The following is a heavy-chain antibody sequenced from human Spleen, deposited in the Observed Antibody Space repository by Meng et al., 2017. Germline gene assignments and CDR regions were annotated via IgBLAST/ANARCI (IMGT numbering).Heavy chain of an antibody. V-gene: IGHV4-34*01. CDR2: INHSGST. D-gene: IGHD6-13*01. CDR1: GGYFSGYY. CDR3: ARATAAAAKGRWFDP. J-gene: IGHJ5*02. Sequence: PEQGGAGLLKPSETLSLTCACYGGYFSGYYWSWIRQPPGKGLEWIGEINHSGSTNYNPSLKSRVTISVDTSKNQFSLKLSSVTAADTAVYYCARATAAAAKGRWFDPWGQGTLVTVSS.